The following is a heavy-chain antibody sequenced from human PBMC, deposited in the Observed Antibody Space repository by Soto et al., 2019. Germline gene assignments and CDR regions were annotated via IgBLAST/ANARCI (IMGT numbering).Heavy chain of an antibody. D-gene: IGHD6-13*01. Sequence: EVQLVESGGGLVKPGGSLRLSCAASGFSFISYSMNWVRQAPGKGLEWVSSMSGSSTYIQYADSVKGRFTISRDNAKNSLYLQMNSLRAEDTAVYYCAREYSSPQGGMDVWGQGTTVTVSS. CDR2: MSGSSTYI. CDR3: AREYSSPQGGMDV. J-gene: IGHJ6*02. CDR1: GFSFISYS. V-gene: IGHV3-21*01.